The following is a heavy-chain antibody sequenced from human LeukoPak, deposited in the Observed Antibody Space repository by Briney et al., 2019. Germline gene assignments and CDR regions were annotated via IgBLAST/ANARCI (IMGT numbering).Heavy chain of an antibody. CDR1: GFSLRNYW. V-gene: IGHV3-7*01. Sequence: GESPRLSCAASGFSLRNYWMTWVRQSPGKGLEWVAIINPDGSGKYSVDSVKGRFTISRDNAKNSLYLRMSSLRAEDTAVYYCARGGHRQKEFWGQGTLVTVSS. CDR3: ARGGHRQKEF. CDR2: INPDGSGK. J-gene: IGHJ4*02. D-gene: IGHD3-10*01.